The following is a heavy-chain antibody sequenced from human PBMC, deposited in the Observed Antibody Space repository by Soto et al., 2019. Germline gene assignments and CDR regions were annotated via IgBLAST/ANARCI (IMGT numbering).Heavy chain of an antibody. CDR1: GFTFSDYY. J-gene: IGHJ6*02. CDR2: ISPSGSTT. CDR3: SRGLYGLEV. Sequence: LVESGGGLVKPGGSLRLSCAASGFTFSDYYMTWIRQAPGKGLEWISYISPSGSTTSYADSLRARFTISRDNAAISLYLQMSSLRDDDTAVDYCSRGLYGLEVCGQGTTVTVSS. V-gene: IGHV3-11*01.